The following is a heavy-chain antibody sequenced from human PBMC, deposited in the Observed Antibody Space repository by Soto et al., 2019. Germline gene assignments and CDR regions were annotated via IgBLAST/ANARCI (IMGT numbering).Heavy chain of an antibody. V-gene: IGHV1-69*01. D-gene: IGHD4-17*01. CDR1: GGTFSSYA. CDR2: IIPIFGTA. J-gene: IGHJ4*02. CDR3: ASTRQMGTTVRTPLDY. Sequence: QVPLVQSGAEVKKPGSSVKVSCKASGGTFSSYAISWVRQAPGQGLEWMGGIIPIFGTANYAQKFQGRVTITADESTSTAYMELSSLRSEDTAVYYCASTRQMGTTVRTPLDYWGQGTLVTVSS.